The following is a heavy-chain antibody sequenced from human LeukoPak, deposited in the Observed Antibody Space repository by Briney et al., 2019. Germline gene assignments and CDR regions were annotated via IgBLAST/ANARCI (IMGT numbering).Heavy chain of an antibody. CDR3: ARAGSYCGGDCYRFDY. CDR1: GGTFSSYA. CDR2: IIPIFGAA. D-gene: IGHD2-21*01. Sequence: SVKVSCKASGGTFSSYAISWVRQAPGQGLEWMGGIIPIFGAANYAQKFQGRVTITTDESTSTAYMELSSLRSEDTAVYYCARAGSYCGGDCYRFDYWGQGTLVTVSS. J-gene: IGHJ4*02. V-gene: IGHV1-69*05.